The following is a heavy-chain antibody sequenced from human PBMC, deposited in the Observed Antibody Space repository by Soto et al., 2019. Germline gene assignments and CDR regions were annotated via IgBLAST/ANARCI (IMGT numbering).Heavy chain of an antibody. CDR2: INTSGGNT. J-gene: IGHJ5*01. CDR3: TKDCQHDS. D-gene: IGHD6-13*01. CDR1: GFTFSNYA. V-gene: IGHV3-23*01. Sequence: EVQLLESGGGLVQPGGSLRLSCAASGFTFSNYAMTWVRQAPGKGLECVSTINTSGGNTHYADSVKGRFSVSRDNSKNTLALQMNSLGAEDTAVYYCTKDCQHDSWGQGTLVTVSS.